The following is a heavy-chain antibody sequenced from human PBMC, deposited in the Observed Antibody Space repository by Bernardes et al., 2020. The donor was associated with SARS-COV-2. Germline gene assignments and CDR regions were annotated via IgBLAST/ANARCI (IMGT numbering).Heavy chain of an antibody. CDR2: INPTSGGT. CDR1: GYTFTGYY. V-gene: IGHV1-2*04. Sequence: ASVKVSCKASGYTFTGYYMHWVRQAPGQGLEWMGWINPTSGGTNYAQKFQGWVTMTRDTSISTAYMELSRLRSDDTAVYYCARASPIVATTTGFYYYYYGMDVWGQGTTVTVS. D-gene: IGHD5-12*01. CDR3: ARASPIVATTTGFYYYYYGMDV. J-gene: IGHJ6*02.